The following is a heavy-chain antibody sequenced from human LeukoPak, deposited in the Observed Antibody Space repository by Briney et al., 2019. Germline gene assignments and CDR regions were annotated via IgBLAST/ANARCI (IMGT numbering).Heavy chain of an antibody. CDR2: ISYDGSNK. CDR3: ARGGVTMIVVVSDY. J-gene: IGHJ4*02. CDR1: GFTFSSYA. Sequence: GGSLRLSCAASGFTFSSYAMHWVRQAPGKGLEWVAVISYDGSNKYYADSVKGRFTISRDNSKNTPYLQMNSLRAEDTAVYYCARGGVTMIVVVSDYWGQGTLVTVSS. D-gene: IGHD3-22*01. V-gene: IGHV3-30-3*01.